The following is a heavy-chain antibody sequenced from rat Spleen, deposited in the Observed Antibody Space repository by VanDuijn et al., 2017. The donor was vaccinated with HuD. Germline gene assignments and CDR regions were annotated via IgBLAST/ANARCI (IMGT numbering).Heavy chain of an antibody. Sequence: EVQLVESGGGLVQPGRSMKLSCVASGFTFSDYYMAWVRQAPKKGLEWVASISYEGSGSYYGDSVKGRFTISRDNAKSTLYLQMNSLRSEDTATYYCARRGYYDGYYVTPFDYWGQGVMVTVSS. CDR2: ISYEGSGS. J-gene: IGHJ2*01. CDR3: ARRGYYDGYYVTPFDY. CDR1: GFTFSDYY. D-gene: IGHD1-12*03. V-gene: IGHV5-22*01.